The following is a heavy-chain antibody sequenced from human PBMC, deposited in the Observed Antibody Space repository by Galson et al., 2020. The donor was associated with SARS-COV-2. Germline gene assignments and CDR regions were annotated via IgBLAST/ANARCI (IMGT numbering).Heavy chain of an antibody. CDR3: ARDSYSSGWNLGLYYYGMDV. CDR2: ISSSGSTI. CDR1: GFTFSSYE. V-gene: IGHV3-48*03. J-gene: IGHJ6*02. Sequence: GGSLRLSCAASGFTFSSYEMNWVRQAPGKGLEWVSYISSSGSTIYYADSVKGRFTISRDNAKNSLYLQMNSLRAEDTAVYYCARDSYSSGWNLGLYYYGMDVWGQGTTVTVSS. D-gene: IGHD6-19*01.